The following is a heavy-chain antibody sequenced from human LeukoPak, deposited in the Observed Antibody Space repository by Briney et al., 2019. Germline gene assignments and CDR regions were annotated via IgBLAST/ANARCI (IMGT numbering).Heavy chain of an antibody. V-gene: IGHV3-30*02. Sequence: GGSLRLSCAASGFTFNNYGMHWVRQAPGKGLEWVAFIWYDGSNKYYADSVKGRFTISRDNSKNTLYLQMSSLRAEDTAVYYCAKALTAAPDAFDIWGQGTMVTVSS. D-gene: IGHD2-2*01. CDR3: AKALTAAPDAFDI. CDR2: IWYDGSNK. CDR1: GFTFNNYG. J-gene: IGHJ3*02.